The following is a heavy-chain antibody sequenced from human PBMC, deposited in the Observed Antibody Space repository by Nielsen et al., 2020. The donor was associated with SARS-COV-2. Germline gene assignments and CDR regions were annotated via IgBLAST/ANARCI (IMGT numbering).Heavy chain of an antibody. J-gene: IGHJ4*02. CDR3: ARGDFDPDY. CDR1: GLTLSTFW. V-gene: IGHV3-74*01. CDR2: INPDGTSI. Sequence: GGSLRLSCTASGLTLSTFWMHWVRHVPGKGLVWVARINPDGTSISYGDSVKGRFTISRDHAKNTLFLQMSSLRAEDTGTYYCARGDFDPDYWGQGTQVTVSS. D-gene: IGHD3-9*01.